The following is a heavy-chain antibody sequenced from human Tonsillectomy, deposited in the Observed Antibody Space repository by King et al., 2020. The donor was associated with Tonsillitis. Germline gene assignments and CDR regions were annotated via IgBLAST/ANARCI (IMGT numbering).Heavy chain of an antibody. CDR1: GGPVRSGDYY. V-gene: IGHV4-30-4*01. Sequence: QLQESGPGLVKPSQTLSLTCIVSGGPVRSGDYYLSWIRQSPGKGLEWIGYMYYSGRPYYNPSLKSRVTMSVDTSKNQFSLKLGSVTAADTAVYYCARGDSSLYYYGMDVWGQGTTVTVSS. J-gene: IGHJ6*02. D-gene: IGHD6-13*01. CDR3: ARGDSSLYYYGMDV. CDR2: MYYSGRP.